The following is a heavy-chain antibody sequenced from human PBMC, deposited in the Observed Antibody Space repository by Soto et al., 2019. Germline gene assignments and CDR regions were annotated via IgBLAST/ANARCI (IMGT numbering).Heavy chain of an antibody. CDR2: INHSGST. J-gene: IGHJ4*02. D-gene: IGHD6-19*01. Sequence: LSPTCAVYGGSFSGYYWSWIRQPPGKGLEWIGEINHSGSTNYNPSLKSRVTISVDTSKNQFSLKLSSVTAADTAVYYCARKVGAVAASILKFDYWGQGTLVTVSS. CDR3: ARKVGAVAASILKFDY. V-gene: IGHV4-34*01. CDR1: GGSFSGYY.